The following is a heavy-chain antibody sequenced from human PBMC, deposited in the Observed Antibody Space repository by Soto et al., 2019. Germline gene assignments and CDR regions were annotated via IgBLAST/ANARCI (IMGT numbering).Heavy chain of an antibody. Sequence: SETLSLTCTVSGGSISSADYYWSWIRQPPGKGLEWIGYFHSSGATYKDPSLKSRVTISVDRSKNQFSLKLSSVTAADTAVYYCARRYGPSFDYWGQGTLVTVSS. CDR2: FHSSGAT. CDR1: GGSISSADYY. V-gene: IGHV4-30-4*01. D-gene: IGHD4-17*01. J-gene: IGHJ4*02. CDR3: ARRYGPSFDY.